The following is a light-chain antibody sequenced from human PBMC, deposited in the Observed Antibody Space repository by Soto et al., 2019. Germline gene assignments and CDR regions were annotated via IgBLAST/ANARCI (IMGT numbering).Light chain of an antibody. Sequence: AIRMTQSPSSLSASTVDRVTLTFLASQGISSYLAWYQQKPGKAPKLLIYAASTLQSGVPSRFSGSGSGTDFTLTISCLQSEDFATYYCQQYYSYPINFGQGKRLEIK. CDR2: AAS. J-gene: IGKJ5*01. CDR3: QQYYSYPIN. V-gene: IGKV1-8*01. CDR1: QGISSY.